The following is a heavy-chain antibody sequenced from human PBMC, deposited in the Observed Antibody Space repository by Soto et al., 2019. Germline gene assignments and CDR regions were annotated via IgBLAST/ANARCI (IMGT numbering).Heavy chain of an antibody. CDR2: IYYSGST. J-gene: IGHJ4*02. CDR1: GGSISSSSYY. D-gene: IGHD6-13*01. CDR3: ARTYSSPPRPDY. Sequence: SETLSLTCTVSGGSISSSSYYWGWIRQPPGKGLEWIGSIYYSGSTYYNPSLKSRVTISVDTSKNQFSLKLSSVTAADTAVYYCARTYSSPPRPDYWGQGTLVTVSS. V-gene: IGHV4-39*01.